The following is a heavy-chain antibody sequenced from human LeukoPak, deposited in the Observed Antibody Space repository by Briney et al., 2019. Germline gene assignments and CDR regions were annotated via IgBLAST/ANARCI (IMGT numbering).Heavy chain of an antibody. J-gene: IGHJ4*02. Sequence: GGSLRLSCAASGFTLSSYAMSWVRQAPGKGLEWVSAISGSGGSTYYADSVKGRFTISRDNSKNTLYLQMNSLRAEDTAVYYCAKTTDYYDSSGYDYWGQGTLVTVSS. CDR2: ISGSGGST. CDR1: GFTLSSYA. D-gene: IGHD3-22*01. V-gene: IGHV3-23*01. CDR3: AKTTDYYDSSGYDY.